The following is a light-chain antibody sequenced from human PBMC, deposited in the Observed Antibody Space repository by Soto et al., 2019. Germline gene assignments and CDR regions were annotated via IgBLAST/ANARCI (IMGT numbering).Light chain of an antibody. CDR2: GAS. J-gene: IGKJ1*01. CDR1: QSVSSN. Sequence: EIVMTQSPATLSVSPGERATLSCRASQSVSSNLAWYQQKPGQAPRLLIYGASTRATGIPARFSGSGSWTEFTLTIASLQSEDFAVYYCQQYNNWPRTFGQGTRWIS. V-gene: IGKV3-15*01. CDR3: QQYNNWPRT.